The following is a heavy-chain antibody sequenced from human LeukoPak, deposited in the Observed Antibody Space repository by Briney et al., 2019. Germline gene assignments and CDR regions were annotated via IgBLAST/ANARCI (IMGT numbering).Heavy chain of an antibody. J-gene: IGHJ4*02. V-gene: IGHV3-9*01. CDR2: ISWNSGSI. Sequence: GGSLRLSCAASGFTFDDYAMHWVRQAPVKGLEWVSGISWNSGSIGYADSVKGRFTISRDNAKNSLYLQMNSLRAEDTALYYCAKDVQRFRIAAAGLDYWGQGTLVTVSS. CDR3: AKDVQRFRIAAAGLDY. CDR1: GFTFDDYA. D-gene: IGHD6-13*01.